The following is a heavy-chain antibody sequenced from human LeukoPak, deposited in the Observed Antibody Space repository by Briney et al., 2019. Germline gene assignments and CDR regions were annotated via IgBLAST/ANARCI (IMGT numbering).Heavy chain of an antibody. CDR2: VIPIFGTA. Sequence: SVKVSCKASGGTFSSYAISWVRQAPGQGLEWMGGVIPIFGTANYAQKFQGRVTITTDESTSTAYMELSSLRSEDTAVYYCVKGSSSGGTFDYWGQGTLVTVSS. J-gene: IGHJ4*02. CDR1: GGTFSSYA. CDR3: VKGSSSGGTFDY. V-gene: IGHV1-69*05. D-gene: IGHD6-6*01.